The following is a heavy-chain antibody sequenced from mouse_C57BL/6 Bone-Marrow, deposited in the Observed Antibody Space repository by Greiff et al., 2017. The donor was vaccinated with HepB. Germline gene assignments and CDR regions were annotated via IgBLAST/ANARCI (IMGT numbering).Heavy chain of an antibody. CDR3: ARKTVVAHYYAMDY. CDR2: IYPGDGDT. Sequence: VQLQQSGPELVKPGASLKISCKASGYAFSSSWMNWVKQRPGKGLEWIGRIYPGDGDTNYNGKFKGKATLTADKSSSTAYMQLSSLTSEDSAVYFCARKTVVAHYYAMDYWGQGTSVTVSS. J-gene: IGHJ4*01. CDR1: GYAFSSSW. D-gene: IGHD1-1*01. V-gene: IGHV1-82*01.